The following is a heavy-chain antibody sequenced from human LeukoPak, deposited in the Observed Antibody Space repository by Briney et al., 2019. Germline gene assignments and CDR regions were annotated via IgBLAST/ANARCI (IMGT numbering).Heavy chain of an antibody. D-gene: IGHD1-20*01. V-gene: IGHV1-2*06. CDR3: ARDASNWSAFDS. CDR2: INPNSGVT. J-gene: IGHJ5*01. Sequence: ASVKVSCKASGYTFSGYSMHWVRQAPGQGLEWMGRINPNSGVTYYAQKFQGRVTMTSDTSITTAYMELSSLTSDDTATYYCARDASNWSAFDSWGQGTLVIVSS. CDR1: GYTFSGYS.